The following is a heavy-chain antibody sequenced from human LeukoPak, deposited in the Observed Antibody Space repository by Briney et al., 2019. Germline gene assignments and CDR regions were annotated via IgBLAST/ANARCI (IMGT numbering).Heavy chain of an antibody. Sequence: GGSLRLSCAASGFIFSSYSMDWVRQAPGKGLEWVSSISSSSSYIYYADSVKGRFTISRDNAKNSLYLQMNSLRAEDTAVYYCARRRVWFGEGAGDYYGMGVWGQGTTVTVSS. CDR2: ISSSSSYI. V-gene: IGHV3-21*01. D-gene: IGHD3-10*01. CDR3: ARRRVWFGEGAGDYYGMGV. J-gene: IGHJ6*02. CDR1: GFIFSSYS.